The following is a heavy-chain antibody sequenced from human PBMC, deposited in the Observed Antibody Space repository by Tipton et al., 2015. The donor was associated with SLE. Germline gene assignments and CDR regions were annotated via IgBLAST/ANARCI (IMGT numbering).Heavy chain of an antibody. Sequence: VQLVQSGADVKKPGESLKISCRGSGYSFTPYWIGWVRQMPGKGLEWMGLIYPGDSDTRYSPSFQGQVTISADKSISTAFLHWSSLQASDTAIYYCAGPPQLAGDGNIFDIWGQGTMVTVS. J-gene: IGHJ3*02. CDR1: GYSFTPYW. D-gene: IGHD6-19*01. CDR2: IYPGDSDT. V-gene: IGHV5-51*03. CDR3: AGPPQLAGDGNIFDI.